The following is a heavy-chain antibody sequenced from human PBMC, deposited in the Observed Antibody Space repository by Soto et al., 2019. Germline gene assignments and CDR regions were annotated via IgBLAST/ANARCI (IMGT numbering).Heavy chain of an antibody. CDR3: AKDRVGGTFYTPLGF. CDR2: ITYDGSFQ. Sequence: QAGGSLRLSCQASGFNFDNYGMHWVRQAPGKGLEWVAVITYDGSFQYYADSVKGRFTISRDNSKNTLFLHLNTLKPEDTAVYHCAKDRVGGTFYTPLGFWGQGPLVTVSS. V-gene: IGHV3-30*18. D-gene: IGHD1-7*01. CDR1: GFNFDNYG. J-gene: IGHJ4*02.